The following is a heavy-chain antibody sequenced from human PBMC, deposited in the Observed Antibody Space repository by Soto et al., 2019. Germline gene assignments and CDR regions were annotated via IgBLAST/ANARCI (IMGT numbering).Heavy chain of an antibody. CDR3: ARGKTIFGPFDY. V-gene: IGHV3-33*01. D-gene: IGHD3-3*01. CDR1: GFTFSSYG. J-gene: IGHJ4*02. Sequence: QVQLVESGGGVVQPGRSLRLSCAASGFTFSSYGMHWVRQAPGKGLEWVAVIWYDGSNKYYADSVKGRFTISRDNSKNTLYLQMNSLRAEDTAVYYCARGKTIFGPFDYWGQGTLVTVSS. CDR2: IWYDGSNK.